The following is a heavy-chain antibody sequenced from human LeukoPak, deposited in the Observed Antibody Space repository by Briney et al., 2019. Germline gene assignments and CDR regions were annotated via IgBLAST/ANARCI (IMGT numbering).Heavy chain of an antibody. CDR1: GGSFSGYY. Sequence: PSETLSLTCAVYGGSFSGYYWSWIRQPPGKGLEWIGEINHSGSTNYNPSLKSRVTISVDTSKNQFSLKLSSVTAADTAVYYCARNSLWFGELYPYWGQGTLVTVSS. D-gene: IGHD3-10*01. V-gene: IGHV4-34*01. CDR2: INHSGST. J-gene: IGHJ4*02. CDR3: ARNSLWFGELYPY.